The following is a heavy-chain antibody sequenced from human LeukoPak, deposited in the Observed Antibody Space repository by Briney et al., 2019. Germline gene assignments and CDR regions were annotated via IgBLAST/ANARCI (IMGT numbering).Heavy chain of an antibody. CDR3: ARRYYASSGHSHADALDI. CDR2: IYYSGST. V-gene: IGHV4-61*08. CDR1: GGSISSGDSY. D-gene: IGHD3-22*01. Sequence: SQTLSLTCSVSGGSISSGDSYWNWIRQPPGKGLEWIGYIYYSGSTNYNPSLKSRVTISVDTSKNQFSLKLSSVTAADTALYYCARRYYASSGHSHADALDIWGQGTMVTVSS. J-gene: IGHJ3*02.